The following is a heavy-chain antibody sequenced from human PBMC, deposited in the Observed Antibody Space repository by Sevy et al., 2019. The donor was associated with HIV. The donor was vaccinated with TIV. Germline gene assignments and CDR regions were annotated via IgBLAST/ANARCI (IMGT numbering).Heavy chain of an antibody. J-gene: IGHJ6*02. CDR2: IIPIFGTA. D-gene: IGHD3-3*01. CDR1: GGTFSSYA. Sequence: ASVKVSCKASGGTFSSYAISWVRQAPGQGLEWMGGIIPIFGTANYAQKFQGRVTITADESTSTAYMELSSLRSEDTAVYYCARDLRYYDFWSGHKIIHPYYGMDVWGQGTTVTVSS. CDR3: ARDLRYYDFWSGHKIIHPYYGMDV. V-gene: IGHV1-69*13.